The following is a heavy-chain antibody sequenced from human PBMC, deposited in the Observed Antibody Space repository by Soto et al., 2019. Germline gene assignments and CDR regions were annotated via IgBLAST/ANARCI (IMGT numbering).Heavy chain of an antibody. CDR3: ARGYGDYVLDY. CDR1: GGSISSYY. V-gene: IGHV4-59*08. Sequence: ETLSLTCTVSGGSISSYYWSWIRQPPGKGLEWIGYIYYSGSTNYNPSLKSRVTISVDTSKNQFSLKLSSVTAADTAVYYCARGYGDYVLDYWGQGTLVTVSS. CDR2: IYYSGST. J-gene: IGHJ4*02. D-gene: IGHD4-17*01.